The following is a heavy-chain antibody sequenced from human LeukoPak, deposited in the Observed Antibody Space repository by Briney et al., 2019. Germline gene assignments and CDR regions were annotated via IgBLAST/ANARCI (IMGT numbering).Heavy chain of an antibody. D-gene: IGHD2-2*01. CDR1: GYSFTNYW. CDR2: IYPGDSDT. J-gene: IGHJ4*02. V-gene: IGHV5-51*01. Sequence: GESLKISCKGSGYSFTNYWIGWVRQMPGKGLEWMGTIYPGDSDTRYSPSFEGQVTISADKSISTAYLQWSSLKASDTAMYYCAGHRYCTSTACYDMGGYWGQGTLVTVSS. CDR3: AGHRYCTSTACYDMGGY.